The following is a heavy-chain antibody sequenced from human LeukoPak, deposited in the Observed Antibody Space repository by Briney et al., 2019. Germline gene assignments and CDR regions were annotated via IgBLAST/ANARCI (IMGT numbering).Heavy chain of an antibody. V-gene: IGHV1-2*02. CDR3: ARDRSMIPNREGAFDI. J-gene: IGHJ3*02. CDR2: INPNSGGT. CDR1: GYTFTSYG. Sequence: ASVKVSCKASGYTFTSYGISWVRQAPGQGLEWMGWINPNSGGTNYAQKFQGRVTMTRDTSISTAYMELSRLRSDDTAVYYCARDRSMIPNREGAFDIWGQGTMVTVSS. D-gene: IGHD3-22*01.